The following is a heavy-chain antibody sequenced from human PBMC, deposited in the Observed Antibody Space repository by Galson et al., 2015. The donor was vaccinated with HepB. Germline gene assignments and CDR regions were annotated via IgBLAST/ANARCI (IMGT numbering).Heavy chain of an antibody. CDR3: TRLQDIVVVPAARPKNYYYYYGMDV. D-gene: IGHD2-2*01. J-gene: IGHJ6*02. Sequence: SLRLSCAASGFTFSGSAMHWVRQASGKGLEWVGRIRSKANSYATAYAASVKGRFTISRDDSKNTAYLQMNSLKTEDTAVYYCTRLQDIVVVPAARPKNYYYYYGMDVWGQGTTVTVSS. CDR1: GFTFSGSA. V-gene: IGHV3-73*01. CDR2: IRSKANSYAT.